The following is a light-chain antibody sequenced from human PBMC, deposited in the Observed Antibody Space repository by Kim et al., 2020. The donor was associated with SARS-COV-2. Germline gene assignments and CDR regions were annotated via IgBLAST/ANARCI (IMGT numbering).Light chain of an antibody. V-gene: IGLV4-69*01. CDR2: LNSDGSH. CDR1: RGHSSYA. CDR3: QTWGTGIRV. J-gene: IGLJ3*02. Sequence: ASVKLTCTLSRGHSSYAIAWHQQQPEKGPRYLMKLNSDGSHNKGDGIPDRFSGSSSGAERYLTISSLQSEDEADYYCQTWGTGIRVFGGGTQLTVL.